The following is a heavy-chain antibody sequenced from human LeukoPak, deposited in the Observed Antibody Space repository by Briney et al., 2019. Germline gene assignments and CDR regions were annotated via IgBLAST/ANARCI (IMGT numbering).Heavy chain of an antibody. J-gene: IGHJ4*02. CDR3: AKHYSGYDYYFDY. CDR2: ISSSSSYI. CDR1: GFTFSSYS. Sequence: GGSLRLSCAASGFTFSSYSMNWVRQAPGKGLEWVSSISSSSSYIYYADSVKGRFTISRDNSKNTLYLQMNSLRAEDTAVYYCAKHYSGYDYYFDYWGQGTLVTVSS. D-gene: IGHD5-12*01. V-gene: IGHV3-21*04.